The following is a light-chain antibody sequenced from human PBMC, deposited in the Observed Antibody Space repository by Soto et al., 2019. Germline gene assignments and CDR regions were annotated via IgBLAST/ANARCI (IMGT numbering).Light chain of an antibody. J-gene: IGKJ4*01. V-gene: IGKV3-11*02. CDR2: DAS. Sequence: EIVLTQSPATLSLSPGESATLSCRASQSVSSNLAWYQQKPGQAPRLLIYDASSRASGIPARFSGSRSWGDFTVTINSLEPEEYAVYYCHQRSAWPLTVGGGTKVEI. CDR3: HQRSAWPLT. CDR1: QSVSSN.